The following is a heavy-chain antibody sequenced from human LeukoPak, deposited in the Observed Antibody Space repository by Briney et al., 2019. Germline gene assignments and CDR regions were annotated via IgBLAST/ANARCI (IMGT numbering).Heavy chain of an antibody. CDR3: ARGGYCSGGSCYRAHY. V-gene: IGHV4-34*01. CDR1: GGSFSGYY. Sequence: KPSETLSLTCAVYGGSFSGYYWSWFRQPPGKGLEWIGEINHSGRTNYNPSLKSRVTISLDTSKSQLSLKLSSVTAADTAVYYCARGGYCSGGSCYRAHYWGQGTLVTVSS. D-gene: IGHD2-15*01. J-gene: IGHJ4*02. CDR2: INHSGRT.